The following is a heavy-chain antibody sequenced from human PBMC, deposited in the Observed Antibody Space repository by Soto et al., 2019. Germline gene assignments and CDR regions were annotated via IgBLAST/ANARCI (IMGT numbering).Heavy chain of an antibody. CDR3: AKDPSGAEAAILDA. V-gene: IGHV3-9*01. Sequence: DVKLVESGGGLVQPGRSLRLSCATSGFIFDDYAMHWVRQAPGKGLEWVSGISWNSGVINYADSVKGRFTTSRDNAKKALDLQLSSLSSADTATYFCAKDPSGAEAAILDAWGKGTTVNVSS. J-gene: IGHJ6*04. CDR2: ISWNSGVI. D-gene: IGHD6-25*01. CDR1: GFIFDDYA.